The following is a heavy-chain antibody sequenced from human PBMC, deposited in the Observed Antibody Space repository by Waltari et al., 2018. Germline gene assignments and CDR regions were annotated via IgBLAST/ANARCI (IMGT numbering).Heavy chain of an antibody. CDR2: ISSSGSTI. Sequence: QVQLVQSGAEVKKPGASVKVSCKASGYTFTGYYMHWVRQAPGKGLEWVSYISSSGSTIYYADSVKGRFTTARDTAKNSLYLQMNSLRAEDTAVYYCAREQYGYYYYYYMDVWGKGTTVTVSS. CDR1: GYTFTGYY. D-gene: IGHD4-17*01. CDR3: AREQYGYYYYYYMDV. V-gene: IGHV3-11*01. J-gene: IGHJ6*03.